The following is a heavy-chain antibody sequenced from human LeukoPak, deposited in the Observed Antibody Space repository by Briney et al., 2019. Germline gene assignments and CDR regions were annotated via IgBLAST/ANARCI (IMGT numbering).Heavy chain of an antibody. Sequence: GGSLRLSCEASGFTFSSYGMHWVRQAPGKGLEWVAIIWYDGSNKYYADSVKGRFTISRDNSKNTLYLQMNSLRAEDTAVYYCASRRAQHFDYWGQGTLVTVSS. CDR3: ASRRAQHFDY. CDR2: IWYDGSNK. V-gene: IGHV3-33*01. CDR1: GFTFSSYG. J-gene: IGHJ4*02.